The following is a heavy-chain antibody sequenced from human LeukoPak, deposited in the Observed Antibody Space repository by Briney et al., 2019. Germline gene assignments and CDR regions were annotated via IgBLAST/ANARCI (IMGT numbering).Heavy chain of an antibody. CDR2: IIPIFGIA. CDR1: GGTFSSYA. CDR3: ARDSSGYYGEGNFDY. J-gene: IGHJ4*02. D-gene: IGHD3-22*01. Sequence: VASVRVSCKASGGTFSSYAISWVRQAPGQGVEWMGRIIPIFGIANYAQKFQGRVTITADKSTSTAYMELSSLRSEDTAVYYCARDSSGYYGEGNFDYWGQGTLVTVSS. V-gene: IGHV1-69*04.